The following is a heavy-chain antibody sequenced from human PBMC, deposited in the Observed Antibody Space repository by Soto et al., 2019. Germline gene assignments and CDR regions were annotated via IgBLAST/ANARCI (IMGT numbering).Heavy chain of an antibody. CDR3: ARDSGYSYGPFDD. CDR1: GGSISSYY. J-gene: IGHJ4*02. V-gene: IGHV4-59*01. Sequence: SETLSLTCTVSGGSISSYYWSWIRQPPGKGLEWIGYIYYSGSTNYNPSLKSRVTISVDTSKNQFSLKLSSVTAADTAVYYCARDSGYSYGPFDDWGQGTLVTVSS. D-gene: IGHD5-18*01. CDR2: IYYSGST.